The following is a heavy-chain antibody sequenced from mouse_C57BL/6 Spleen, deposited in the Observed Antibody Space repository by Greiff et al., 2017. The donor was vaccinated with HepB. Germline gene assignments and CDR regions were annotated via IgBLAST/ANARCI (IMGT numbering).Heavy chain of an antibody. CDR1: GYTFTSYW. CDR3: ARIITTVVADFDY. Sequence: QVQLQQSGAELAKPGASVKLSCKASGYTFTSYWMHWVKQRPGQGLEWIGYINPSSGYTKYNQKFKDKATLTADKSSSTAYMQLSSLTSEDSAVYYCARIITTVVADFDYWGQGTTLTVSS. D-gene: IGHD1-1*01. J-gene: IGHJ2*01. CDR2: INPSSGYT. V-gene: IGHV1-7*01.